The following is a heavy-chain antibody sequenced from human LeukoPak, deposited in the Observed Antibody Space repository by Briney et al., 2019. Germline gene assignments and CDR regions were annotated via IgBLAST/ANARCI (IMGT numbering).Heavy chain of an antibody. CDR3: GGSRGSWFDP. D-gene: IGHD3-16*01. V-gene: IGHV1-2*02. J-gene: IGHJ5*02. CDR1: GYILSGYY. CDR2: INPNSGDT. Sequence: ASVKVSCNSSGYILSGYYLHWLRQPPAEGLEWMGWINPNSGDTNSAERFHGRVTMTWDTSIRAVYMVLTGVPSDDTAVYYCGGSRGSWFDPWGQGTLVTVSS.